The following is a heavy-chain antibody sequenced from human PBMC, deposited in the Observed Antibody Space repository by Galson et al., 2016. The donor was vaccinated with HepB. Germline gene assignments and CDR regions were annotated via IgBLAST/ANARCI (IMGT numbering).Heavy chain of an antibody. CDR2: IYANGST. CDR3: ARGPSRTDAFDV. V-gene: IGHV4-31*03. Sequence: TLSLTCTVSGGSLSGGGYYWSWIRQSPGRGLEWIGYIYANGSTDYKSSLNRRVTMSVDTSKNQFSLKLSSVTAADTALYYCARGPSRTDAFDVWGQGTMVTVSS. J-gene: IGHJ3*01. D-gene: IGHD5/OR15-5a*01. CDR1: GGSLSGGGYY.